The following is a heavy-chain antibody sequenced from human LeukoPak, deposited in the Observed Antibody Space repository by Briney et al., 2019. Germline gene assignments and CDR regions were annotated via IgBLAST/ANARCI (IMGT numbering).Heavy chain of an antibody. J-gene: IGHJ3*02. V-gene: IGHV3-48*03. CDR1: GFTFSSYE. D-gene: IGHD1-1*01. Sequence: PGGSLRLSCAASGFTFSSYEMNWVRQAPGKGLEWVSYISSSGSTIYYADSVKDRFTISRDNAKNSLYLQMNSLRAEDTAVYYCARVPTGTTAFDIWGQGTMVTVSS. CDR3: ARVPTGTTAFDI. CDR2: ISSSGSTI.